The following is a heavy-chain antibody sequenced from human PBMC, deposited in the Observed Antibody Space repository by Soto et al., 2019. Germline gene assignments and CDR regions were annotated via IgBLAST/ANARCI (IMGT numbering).Heavy chain of an antibody. Sequence: SETLSLTSTVSGGSIRSGGYYWSRKRQHPGKGLVWIGHINYSRSTYYNPSLKSRVTISVETSKNQFSLKLSSVTAADTAVYYCARAQDTPYYYGMDVWGQGPTVTVSS. J-gene: IGHJ6*02. V-gene: IGHV4-31*03. CDR3: ARAQDTPYYYGMDV. CDR1: GGSIRSGGYY. CDR2: INYSRST. D-gene: IGHD2-15*01.